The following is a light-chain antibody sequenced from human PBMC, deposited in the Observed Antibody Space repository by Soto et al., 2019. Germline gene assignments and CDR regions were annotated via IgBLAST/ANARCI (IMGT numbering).Light chain of an antibody. J-gene: IGKJ1*01. CDR1: QSISSW. CDR2: DAS. V-gene: IGKV1-5*01. Sequence: DIQITQSPATLSSYLLDIVTITCLASQSISSWLAWYQQKPGKAPKLRIYDASSLESGVPSRFSGSGSGTEFTLTITSLQPHDFATYYCQQYNSYPWTFGQGTKVDIK. CDR3: QQYNSYPWT.